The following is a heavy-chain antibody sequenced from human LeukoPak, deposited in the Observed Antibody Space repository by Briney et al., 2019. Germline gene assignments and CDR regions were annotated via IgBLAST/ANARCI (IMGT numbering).Heavy chain of an antibody. J-gene: IGHJ4*02. CDR1: GFTFSSYS. CDR3: ARAWFYDSSGYEINY. CDR2: ISSSGSTI. D-gene: IGHD3-22*01. Sequence: PGGSLRLSCAASGFTFSSYSMNWVRQAPGKGLEWVSYISSSGSTIYYADSVKGRFTISRDNAKNSLYLQMNSLRAEDTAVYYCARAWFYDSSGYEINYWGQGTLVTVSS. V-gene: IGHV3-48*04.